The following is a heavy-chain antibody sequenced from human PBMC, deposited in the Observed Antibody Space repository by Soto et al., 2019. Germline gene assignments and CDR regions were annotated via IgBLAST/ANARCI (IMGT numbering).Heavy chain of an antibody. D-gene: IGHD2-15*01. V-gene: IGHV3-23*01. CDR1: GFAFSSYA. CDR3: AKDHIVVVVAGIPGY. Sequence: GGSLRLSCAASGFAFSSYAMSWVRQAPGKGLEWVSAISGSGGSTYYADSVKGRFTISRDNSKNTLYLQMNSLRAEDTAVYYCAKDHIVVVVAGIPGYWGQGTLVTVSS. CDR2: ISGSGGST. J-gene: IGHJ4*02.